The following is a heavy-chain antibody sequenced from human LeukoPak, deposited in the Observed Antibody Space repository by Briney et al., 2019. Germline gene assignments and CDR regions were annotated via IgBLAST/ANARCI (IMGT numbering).Heavy chain of an antibody. CDR1: GYTFTDYD. D-gene: IGHD3-10*01. Sequence: ASVRVSCTTSGYTFTDYDITWVRQAPGQGLEWMGRVSPYNGNTYYSQRFQDRVIITKDTSTGTAYMDLRDLRTDDTAMYYCARNGRVRRVVKDLFEYWGQGTLVAVSS. CDR2: VSPYNGNT. CDR3: ARNGRVRRVVKDLFEY. J-gene: IGHJ4*02. V-gene: IGHV1-18*01.